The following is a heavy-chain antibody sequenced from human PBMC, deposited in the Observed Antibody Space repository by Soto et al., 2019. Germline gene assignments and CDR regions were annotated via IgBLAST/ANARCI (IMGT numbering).Heavy chain of an antibody. CDR1: GFTFTSDS. V-gene: IGHV3-21*01. CDR3: ARDRHETTGLAPYNWFES. CDR2: ISSSSSYV. J-gene: IGHJ5*01. Sequence: EVQLVESGGCLVKPGGSLRLSCAASGFTFTSDSMNWVRQAPRKGLEWVSSISSSSSYVYYADSVKGRFTISRDNAKNSLYLQTNSLTAEDTAVYYCARDRHETTGLAPYNWFESWGQGTLVTVSS. D-gene: IGHD1-1*01.